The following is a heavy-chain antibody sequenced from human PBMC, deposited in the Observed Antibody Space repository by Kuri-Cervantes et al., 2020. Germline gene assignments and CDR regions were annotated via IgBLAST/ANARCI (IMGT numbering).Heavy chain of an antibody. CDR2: IVVGSGNT. D-gene: IGHD1-26*01. CDR3: AADPPTRVGATPHGAFDI. CDR1: GFTFTSSA. J-gene: IGHJ3*02. V-gene: IGHV1-58*01. Sequence: SVKVSCKASGFTFTSSAVQWVRQARGQRLEWIGWIVVGSGNTNYAQKFQERVTITRDMSTSTAYMELSSLRSEDTAVYYCAADPPTRVGATPHGAFDIWGQGTMVTVSS.